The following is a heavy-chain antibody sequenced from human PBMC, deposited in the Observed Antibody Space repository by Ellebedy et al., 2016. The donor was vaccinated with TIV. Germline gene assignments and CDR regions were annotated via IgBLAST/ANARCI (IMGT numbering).Heavy chain of an antibody. J-gene: IGHJ5*02. V-gene: IGHV1-18*04. CDR3: ARDQAAMVGPNWFDP. Sequence: AASVKVSCKTSGYTFTDYHIHWMRQAPGQGLEWMGWISAYNGNTNYAQKLQGRVTMTTDTSTSTAYMELRSLRSDDTAVYYCARDQAAMVGPNWFDPWGQGTQVTVSS. D-gene: IGHD5-18*01. CDR2: ISAYNGNT. CDR1: GYTFTDYH.